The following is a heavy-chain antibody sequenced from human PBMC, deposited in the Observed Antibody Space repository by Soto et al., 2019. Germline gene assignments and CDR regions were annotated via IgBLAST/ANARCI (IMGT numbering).Heavy chain of an antibody. CDR3: ARCDGSGRAYYGMDV. J-gene: IGHJ6*02. CDR2: INHSGST. D-gene: IGHD3-10*01. Sequence: PSETLSLTCAVYGGSFCGYYWSWIRQPPGKGLEWIGEINHSGSTNYNPSLKSRVTISVDTSKDQFSLKLSSVTAADTAVYYCARCDGSGRAYYGMDVWGQGTTVTVSS. CDR1: GGSFCGYY. V-gene: IGHV4-34*01.